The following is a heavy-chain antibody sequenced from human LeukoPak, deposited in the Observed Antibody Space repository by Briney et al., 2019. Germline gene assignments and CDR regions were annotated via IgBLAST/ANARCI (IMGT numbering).Heavy chain of an antibody. D-gene: IGHD2-21*01. J-gene: IGHJ5*02. CDR2: INHSGST. CDR1: GGSFSGYY. V-gene: IGHV4-34*01. Sequence: PSETLSLTCAVYGGSFSGYYWSWIRQPPGKGLEWIGEINHSGSTNYNPSLKSRVTMHVDTSKNQFSLKLSCVTAADTAVYYCARVEHIVVVSAIQNWFDPWGQGTLVTVSS. CDR3: ARVEHIVVVSAIQNWFDP.